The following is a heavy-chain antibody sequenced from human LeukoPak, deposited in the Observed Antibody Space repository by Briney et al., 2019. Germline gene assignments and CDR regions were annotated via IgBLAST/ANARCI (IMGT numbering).Heavy chain of an antibody. CDR1: GGTFSSYA. CDR2: IIPIFGTA. Sequence: SVKVSCKASGGTFSSYAISWVRQAPGQGLEWMGGIIPIFGTANYAQKFQGRVTITADESTSTAYMELSSLRSEDTAVYYCARSGDYGWYFDYWGQGTLVTVSS. V-gene: IGHV1-69*13. D-gene: IGHD4-17*01. CDR3: ARSGDYGWYFDY. J-gene: IGHJ4*02.